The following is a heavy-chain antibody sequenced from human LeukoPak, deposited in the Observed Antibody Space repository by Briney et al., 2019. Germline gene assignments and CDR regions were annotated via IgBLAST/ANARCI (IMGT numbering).Heavy chain of an antibody. Sequence: PSETLSLTCTVSGGSISSSSYYWGWIRQPPGKGLEWIGSIYYSGSTCYNPSLKSRVTISVDTSKNHFSLRLSSVTTADTAVYYCARVGPFFDYWGQGILVTVSS. J-gene: IGHJ4*02. CDR3: ARVGPFFDY. CDR1: GGSISSSSYY. V-gene: IGHV4-39*02. CDR2: IYYSGST.